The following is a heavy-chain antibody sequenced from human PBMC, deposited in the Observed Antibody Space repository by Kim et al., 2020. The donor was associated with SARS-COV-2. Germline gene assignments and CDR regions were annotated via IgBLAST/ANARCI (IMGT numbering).Heavy chain of an antibody. J-gene: IGHJ4*02. CDR1: GGSISSYY. Sequence: SETLSLTCTVSGGSISSYYWSWIRQPPGKGLEWIGYIYYSGSTNYNPSLKSRVTISVDTSKNQFSLKLSSVTAADTAVYYCARDTGSSSGSYSTIFDYWGQGTLVTVSS. CDR3: ARDTGSSSGSYSTIFDY. V-gene: IGHV4-59*01. CDR2: IYYSGST. D-gene: IGHD3-10*01.